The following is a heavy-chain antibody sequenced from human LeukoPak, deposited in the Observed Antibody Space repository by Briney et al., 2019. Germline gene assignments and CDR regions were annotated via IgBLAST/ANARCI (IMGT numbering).Heavy chain of an antibody. CDR2: MNHSGST. CDR1: GDSFSGYY. D-gene: IGHD3-10*01. Sequence: SETLSRTCAVYGDSFSGYYWSWIRQSPGTGLEWIGEMNHSGSTNYNPSLKSRVTISVDTSKNQFSLKLSSVTAADTAVYYCARGHGSGSYYTLWGQGTLVTVSS. CDR3: ARGHGSGSYYTL. V-gene: IGHV4-34*01. J-gene: IGHJ4*02.